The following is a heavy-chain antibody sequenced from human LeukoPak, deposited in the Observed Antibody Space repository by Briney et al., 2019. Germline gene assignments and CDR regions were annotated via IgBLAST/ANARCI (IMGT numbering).Heavy chain of an antibody. J-gene: IGHJ6*03. CDR3: ARDLGRYDSSGYYLYYMDV. Sequence: ASVKVSCKASGYTFTSYGISWVRQAPGQGLEWMGWISAYNGNTRYAQNLQGRVTLTTDTSISTAYMELSRLRSDDTAVYYCARDLGRYDSSGYYLYYMDVWGRGTTVTVSS. CDR2: ISAYNGNT. D-gene: IGHD3-22*01. V-gene: IGHV1-18*01. CDR1: GYTFTSYG.